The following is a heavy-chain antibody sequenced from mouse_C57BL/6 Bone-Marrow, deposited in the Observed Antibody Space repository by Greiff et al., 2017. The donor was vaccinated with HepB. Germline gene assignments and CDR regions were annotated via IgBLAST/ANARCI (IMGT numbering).Heavy chain of an antibody. CDR2: IDPETGGT. CDR1: GYTFTDYE. CDR3: TRDTTVVAGPYAMDY. J-gene: IGHJ4*01. Sequence: VKLMESGAELVRPGASVTLSCKASGYTFTDYEMHWVKQTPVHGLEWIGAIDPETGGTAYNQKFKGKAILTADKSSSTAYMELRSLTSEDSAVYYCTRDTTVVAGPYAMDYWGQGTSVTVSS. D-gene: IGHD1-1*01. V-gene: IGHV1-15*01.